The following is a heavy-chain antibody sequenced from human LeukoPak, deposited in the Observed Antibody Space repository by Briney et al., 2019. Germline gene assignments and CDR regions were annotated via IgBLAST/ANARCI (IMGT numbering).Heavy chain of an antibody. D-gene: IGHD5-18*01. CDR3: AREWASTAPFDY. CDR1: GGSISSYY. Sequence: SETLSLTCTVSGGSISSYYWSWIRQPPGKGLEWIGYIYYSGSTNYNPSLKSRVTISVDTSKNQFSLKLSSVTAADTAVYYCAREWASTAPFDYWGQGTLVTVSS. CDR2: IYYSGST. V-gene: IGHV4-59*01. J-gene: IGHJ4*02.